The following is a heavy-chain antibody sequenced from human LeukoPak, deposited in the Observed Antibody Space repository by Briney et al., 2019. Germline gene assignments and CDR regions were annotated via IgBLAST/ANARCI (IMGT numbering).Heavy chain of an antibody. D-gene: IGHD6-6*01. CDR3: ARTGIAARPTVWFDP. CDR1: GFTFSSYW. V-gene: IGHV3-7*01. CDR2: IKQDGSEK. Sequence: GGSLRLSCAASGFTFSSYWMSWVRQAPGKGLEWVANIKQDGSEKYYVDSVKGRFTISRDNAKNTLYLQMNSLRAEDTAVYYCARTGIAARPTVWFDPWGQGTLVTVSS. J-gene: IGHJ5*02.